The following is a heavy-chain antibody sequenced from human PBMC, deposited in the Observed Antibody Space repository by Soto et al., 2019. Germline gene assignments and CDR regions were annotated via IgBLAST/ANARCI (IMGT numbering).Heavy chain of an antibody. CDR1: GFTFSSYC. V-gene: IGHV3-30*18. CDR3: AKDGDIVVVPAAGGYFDY. CDR2: ISYDGINK. D-gene: IGHD2-2*01. Sequence: GGSLRLSCAASGFTFSSYCIHWVRQAPCKGLEWVAVISYDGINKYYADPVKGRFTISRDNSKKTLYLQMNSLRAEDTAVYYCAKDGDIVVVPAAGGYFDYWGQGTLVTVSS. J-gene: IGHJ4*02.